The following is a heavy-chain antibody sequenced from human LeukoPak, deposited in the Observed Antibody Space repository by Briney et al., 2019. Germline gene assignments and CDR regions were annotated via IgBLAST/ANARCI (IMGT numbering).Heavy chain of an antibody. Sequence: GGSLRLSCAASGFTFSSYAMSWVRQAPGKGLEWVSAISDSGGSTYDADSVKGRFTISRDNSKNTLYLQMNSLRAEDTAVYFCARSRPGTEAGQPNFDYWGQGTLVTVSS. CDR1: GFTFSSYA. D-gene: IGHD6-13*01. J-gene: IGHJ4*02. CDR2: ISDSGGST. V-gene: IGHV3-23*01. CDR3: ARSRPGTEAGQPNFDY.